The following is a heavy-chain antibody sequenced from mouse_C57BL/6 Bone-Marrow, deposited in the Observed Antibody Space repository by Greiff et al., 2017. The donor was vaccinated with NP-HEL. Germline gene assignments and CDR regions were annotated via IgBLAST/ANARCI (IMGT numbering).Heavy chain of an antibody. D-gene: IGHD1-1*01. CDR1: GFTFSDFY. J-gene: IGHJ1*03. CDR2: SRNKANDYTT. V-gene: IGHV7-1*01. Sequence: DVMLVESGGGLVQSGRSLRLSCATSGFTFSDFYMEWVRQAPGKGLEWIAASRNKANDYTTEYSASVKGRFIVSRDTSQSILYLQMNALRAEDTAIYYCARDADYGSSYGWYFDVWGTGTTVTVSS. CDR3: ARDADYGSSYGWYFDV.